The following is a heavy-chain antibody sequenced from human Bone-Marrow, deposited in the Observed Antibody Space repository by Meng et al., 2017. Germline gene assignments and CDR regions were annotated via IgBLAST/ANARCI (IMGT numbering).Heavy chain of an antibody. V-gene: IGHV4-34*01. CDR1: GGSFSGYY. CDR2: INHSGST. D-gene: IGHD3-22*01. Sequence: LRLSCAAYGGSFSGYYWSWLRQPPGKGLEWIGEINHSGSTNYNPSLKSRVTISVDTSKNQFSLELSSVTAADTAVYYCARSITIVVAEQTYYFDYWGQGTLVTVSS. CDR3: ARSITIVVAEQTYYFDY. J-gene: IGHJ4*02.